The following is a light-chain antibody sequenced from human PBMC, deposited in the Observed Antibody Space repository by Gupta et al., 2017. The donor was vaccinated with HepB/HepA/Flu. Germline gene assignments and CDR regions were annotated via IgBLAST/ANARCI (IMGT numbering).Light chain of an antibody. CDR2: AAS. Sequence: DIQLTQSPSFLSASVGDRVTITCRASQGVGSYFAWYQQKPGKAPKILIYAASTLQSGVPSRFSGSGSGTEFTLTISSRQPEDFAVYYCQQRNSSPITFGQGTQVDIK. V-gene: IGKV1-9*01. CDR3: QQRNSSPIT. CDR1: QGVGSY. J-gene: IGKJ5*01.